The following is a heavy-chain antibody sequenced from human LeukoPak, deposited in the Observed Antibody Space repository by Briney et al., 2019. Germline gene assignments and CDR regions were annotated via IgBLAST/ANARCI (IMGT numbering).Heavy chain of an antibody. Sequence: ASVKVSCKASGYTFTSYGISWVRQAPGQGLEWMGWISAYNGDTNYAQKLQGRVTMTTDTSTSTAYMELRSLRSDDAAVYYCARDLLARAFWSGENWFDPWGQGTLVTVSS. D-gene: IGHD3-3*01. V-gene: IGHV1-18*01. J-gene: IGHJ5*02. CDR1: GYTFTSYG. CDR2: ISAYNGDT. CDR3: ARDLLARAFWSGENWFDP.